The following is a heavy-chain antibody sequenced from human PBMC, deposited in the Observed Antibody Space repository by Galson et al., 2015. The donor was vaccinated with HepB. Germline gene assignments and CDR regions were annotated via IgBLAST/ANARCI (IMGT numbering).Heavy chain of an antibody. CDR2: TYYRSKWYN. Sequence: CAISGDSVSSHSAAWNWIRQSPSRGLEWLGRTYYRSKWYNDYAVSVKSRITINPDTSKNQFSLQLNSVTPEDTAVYYCARATGAAAGTGYFDYWGQGTLVTVSS. CDR1: GDSVSSHSAA. V-gene: IGHV6-1*01. CDR3: ARATGAAAGTGYFDY. D-gene: IGHD6-13*01. J-gene: IGHJ4*02.